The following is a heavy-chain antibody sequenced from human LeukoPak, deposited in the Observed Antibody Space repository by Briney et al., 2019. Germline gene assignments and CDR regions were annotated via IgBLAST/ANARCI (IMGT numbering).Heavy chain of an antibody. CDR2: INPNSGGT. CDR1: GYTFTGYY. V-gene: IGHV1-2*02. D-gene: IGHD6-6*01. CDR3: ARLGNFGSSSVFDY. J-gene: IGHJ4*02. Sequence: ASVKVSCKASGYTFTGYYTHWVRQAPGQGLEWMGRINPNSGGTNYAQKFQGRVTMTRDMSTSTVYMELSSLRSEDTAVYYCARLGNFGSSSVFDYWGQGTLVTVSS.